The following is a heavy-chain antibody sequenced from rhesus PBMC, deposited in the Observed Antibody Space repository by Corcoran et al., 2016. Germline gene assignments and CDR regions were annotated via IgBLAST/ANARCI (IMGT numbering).Heavy chain of an antibody. CDR2: ISSSGST. J-gene: IGHJ4*01. CDR1: GYSISSGYG. D-gene: IGHD6-31*01. CDR3: ASLYSSGWYTNPDY. Sequence: QLQLQESGPGLVKPSETLSLTCAVSGYSISSGYGWSWIRKPPGKGLEWIGYISSSGSTSYNPSLKSRVNISRDTSTHQFSLKLSSVTAADTAVYYCASLYSSGWYTNPDYWGQGVLVTVSS. V-gene: IGHV4-122*02.